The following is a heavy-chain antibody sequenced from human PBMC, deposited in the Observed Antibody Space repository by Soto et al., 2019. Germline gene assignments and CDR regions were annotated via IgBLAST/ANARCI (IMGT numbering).Heavy chain of an antibody. J-gene: IGHJ4*02. D-gene: IGHD2-21*02. V-gene: IGHV3-74*01. Sequence: GGSLRLSCAASGFTFSSHWMHWVRQAPGKGLEWVSRISDGSITGYADFVKGRFTISRDNVKNTLYLQINSLRVEDTAVYYCVVVTAGTTNWGQGTLVTVSS. CDR1: GFTFSSHW. CDR3: VVVTAGTTN. CDR2: ISDGSIT.